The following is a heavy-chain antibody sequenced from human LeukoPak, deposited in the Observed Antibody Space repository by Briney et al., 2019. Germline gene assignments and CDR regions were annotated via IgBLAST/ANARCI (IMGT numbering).Heavy chain of an antibody. CDR2: ISWNSGSI. CDR1: GFTFDDYA. D-gene: IGHD2-15*01. J-gene: IGHJ4*02. Sequence: GGSLRLSCAASGFTFDDYAMHWVRQAPGKGLEWVSGISWNSGSIGYADSVKGRFTISRDNAKNSLYLQMNSLRAEDTGLYYCAKATIPPYCSGGSCYPYYFDYWGQGTLVTVSS. V-gene: IGHV3-9*01. CDR3: AKATIPPYCSGGSCYPYYFDY.